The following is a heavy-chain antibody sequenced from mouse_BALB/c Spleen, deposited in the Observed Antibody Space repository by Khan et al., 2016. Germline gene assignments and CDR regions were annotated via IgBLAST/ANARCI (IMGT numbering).Heavy chain of an antibody. D-gene: IGHD4-1*01. J-gene: IGHJ4*01. CDR1: GYSITSDYA. Sequence: EVQLQESGPGLGKPSQSLSLTCTVTGYSITSDYAWNWIRQFPGNKLEWMGYISYSGSTSYNPSLKSRISITRDTSKNQFFLQLNSVTTEDTATYYCARSGELGRHWGQGTSVTVSS. CDR2: ISYSGST. V-gene: IGHV3-2*02. CDR3: ARSGELGRH.